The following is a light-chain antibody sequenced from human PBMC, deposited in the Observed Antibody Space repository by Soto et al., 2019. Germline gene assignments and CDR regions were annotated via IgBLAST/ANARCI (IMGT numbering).Light chain of an antibody. V-gene: IGKV1-39*01. CDR2: DAS. J-gene: IGKJ5*01. CDR3: QQRSNWPPEVT. Sequence: DIQITQSPSSLSASVGERVTITCRASQSISSYLNWYQQKPGKAPKLLIYDASNRATGIPARFSGSGSGTDFTLTISSLEPEDFAVYYCQQRSNWPPEVTFGQGTRLEIK. CDR1: QSISSY.